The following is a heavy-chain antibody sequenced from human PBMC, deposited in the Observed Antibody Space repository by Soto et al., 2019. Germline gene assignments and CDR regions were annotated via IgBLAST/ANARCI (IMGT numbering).Heavy chain of an antibody. D-gene: IGHD5-12*01. V-gene: IGHV4-59*08. CDR1: GGSLTSYY. J-gene: IGHJ4*02. CDR3: ASRIVSTETFDY. Sequence: QVQLQESGPGLVKPSETLSLTCTVSGGSLTSYYWSWIRQPPGKGLEWIGFVYYTGIARYNPSLKSRVTLSVDTSKNQFSLKLTSVTAADTAIYYCASRIVSTETFDYWGQGTLVTVSS. CDR2: VYYTGIA.